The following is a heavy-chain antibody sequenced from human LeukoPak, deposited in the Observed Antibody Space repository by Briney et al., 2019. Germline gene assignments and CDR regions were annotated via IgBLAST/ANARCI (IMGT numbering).Heavy chain of an antibody. V-gene: IGHV3-21*01. CDR3: ARDGLALSDYFDY. D-gene: IGHD3/OR15-3a*01. J-gene: IGHJ4*02. Sequence: GGSLRLSCAASGFTFSSYRMNWVRQAPGKGLEWVPSISTSSSYIYYADSMKGRFTISRDNAKNSLYLQMNSLRAEDTAVYYCARDGLALSDYFDYWGQGTLVTVSS. CDR2: ISTSSSYI. CDR1: GFTFSSYR.